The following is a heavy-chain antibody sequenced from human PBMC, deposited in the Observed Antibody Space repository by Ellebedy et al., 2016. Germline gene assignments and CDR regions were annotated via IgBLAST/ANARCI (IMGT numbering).Heavy chain of an antibody. D-gene: IGHD3-22*01. Sequence: GGSLRLSXAASGFTFSSYGMHWVRQAPGKGLEWVAVIWYDGSNKYYADSVKGRFTISRDNSKNTLYLQMNSLRAEDTAVYYCARGGYYYDSSFGYWGQGTLVTVSS. V-gene: IGHV3-33*01. CDR2: IWYDGSNK. J-gene: IGHJ4*02. CDR3: ARGGYYYDSSFGY. CDR1: GFTFSSYG.